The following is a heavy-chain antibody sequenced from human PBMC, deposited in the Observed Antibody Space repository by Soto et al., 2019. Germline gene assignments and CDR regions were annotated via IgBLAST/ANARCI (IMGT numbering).Heavy chain of an antibody. J-gene: IGHJ4*02. D-gene: IGHD6-19*01. Sequence: SETLSLTCTVSGGSISGSSYYWGWFRQSPGKGLEWIESIYYSGSTHYNPSLKSRVTVSVDTSKNQFSLKLTSVTAADTAVYFCVSHRNYIVVSGSFFDYWSQGTLVTVSS. V-gene: IGHV4-39*01. CDR3: VSHRNYIVVSGSFFDY. CDR1: GGSISGSSYY. CDR2: IYYSGST.